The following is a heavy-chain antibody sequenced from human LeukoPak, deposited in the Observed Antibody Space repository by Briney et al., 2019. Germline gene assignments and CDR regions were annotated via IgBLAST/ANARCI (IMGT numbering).Heavy chain of an antibody. J-gene: IGHJ4*02. V-gene: IGHV3-30*04. CDR2: ISYDGSNK. D-gene: IGHD6-19*01. CDR1: GFTFSSYA. CDR3: ARGAVAGDY. Sequence: GRSLGLSCAASGFTFSSYAMHWVRQAPGKGLEWVAVISYDGSNKYYADSVKGRFTISRDNSKNTLYLQMNSLRAEDTAVYYCARGAVAGDYWGQGSLVTVSS.